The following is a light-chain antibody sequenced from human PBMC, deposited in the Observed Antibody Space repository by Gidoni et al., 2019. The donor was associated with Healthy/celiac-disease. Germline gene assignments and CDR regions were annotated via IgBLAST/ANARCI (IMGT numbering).Light chain of an antibody. Sequence: DIQMTQSPSSLSASVGDRVTLTCRASQSISSYLNWYQQKPGKAPKLLNYAASSLQSGVPSRFSGSGSGTAFTLTISSLQPEDFATYYCQQSYSTPRTFGQGTKVEIK. CDR2: AAS. J-gene: IGKJ1*01. CDR3: QQSYSTPRT. V-gene: IGKV1-39*01. CDR1: QSISSY.